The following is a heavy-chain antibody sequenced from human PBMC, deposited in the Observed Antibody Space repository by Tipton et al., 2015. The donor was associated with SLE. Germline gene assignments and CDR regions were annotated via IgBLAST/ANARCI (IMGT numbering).Heavy chain of an antibody. Sequence: LRLSCTVSGGSISSSSYYWGWIRQPPGKGLEWIGTIYYSGSTYYNPSLKSRVTISVDTSKNQFSLKLSSVTAADTAVYYCARGGRLLWFGGKFFDYWGQGTLVTVSS. J-gene: IGHJ4*02. CDR1: GGSISSSSYY. CDR3: ARGGRLLWFGGKFFDY. V-gene: IGHV4-39*07. D-gene: IGHD3-10*01. CDR2: IYYSGST.